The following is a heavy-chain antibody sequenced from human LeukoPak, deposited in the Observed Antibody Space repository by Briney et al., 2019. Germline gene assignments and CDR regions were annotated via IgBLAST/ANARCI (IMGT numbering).Heavy chain of an antibody. Sequence: AVKVSCLASVGTFSTYAISWVRQAPGQGREWMGRIIPILGIANYAQKFQGRVTISADKSTSTAYMELSSLRSEDTAVYYWARVNEGGFDPGGQGSQVTVSS. CDR2: IIPILGIA. V-gene: IGHV1-69*04. D-gene: IGHD1-1*01. CDR3: ARVNEGGFDP. J-gene: IGHJ5*02. CDR1: VGTFSTYA.